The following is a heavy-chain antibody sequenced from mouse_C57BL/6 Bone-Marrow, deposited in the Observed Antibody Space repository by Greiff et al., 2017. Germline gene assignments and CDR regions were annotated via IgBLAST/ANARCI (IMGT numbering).Heavy chain of an antibody. D-gene: IGHD1-1*01. CDR2: ISDGGSYT. CDR1: GFTFSSYA. V-gene: IGHV5-4*01. J-gene: IGHJ4*01. Sequence: EVQLVESGGGLVKPGGSLKLSCAASGFTFSSYAMSWVRQTPEKRLEWVATISDGGSYTYYPDNVKGRFTISRDNAKNNLYLQMSHLKSEDTAMYYCARDSTVVGYHAMDYWGQGTSVTVSS. CDR3: ARDSTVVGYHAMDY.